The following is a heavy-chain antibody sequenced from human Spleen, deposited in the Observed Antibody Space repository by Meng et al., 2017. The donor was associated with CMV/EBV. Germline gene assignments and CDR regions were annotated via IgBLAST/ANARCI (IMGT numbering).Heavy chain of an antibody. CDR2: IYSGGST. CDR3: ARDGEYCSGGSCYSAGMDV. Sequence: GEALKISCAASGFTVSSNYMSWVRQAPRKGLEWGSVIYSGGSTYYADSVKGRFTISRDNSKNTLYLQMNSLRAEDTAVYYCARDGEYCSGGSCYSAGMDVWGQGTTVTVSS. CDR1: GFTVSSNY. J-gene: IGHJ6*02. V-gene: IGHV3-53*01. D-gene: IGHD2-15*01.